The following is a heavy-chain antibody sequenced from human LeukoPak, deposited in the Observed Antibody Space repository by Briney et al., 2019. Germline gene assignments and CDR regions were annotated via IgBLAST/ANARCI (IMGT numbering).Heavy chain of an antibody. CDR1: SGSISSSTYY. V-gene: IGHV4-39*01. Sequence: SETLSLTCTVSSGSISSSTYYWGWIRQPPGKGLEWIGSIYYSGSTYYNPSLKSRVTISVDTSKNQFSLKLSSVTAADTAVYYCARAIARYYYDSSGYYSWGQGTLVTVSS. CDR2: IYYSGST. CDR3: ARAIARYYYDSSGYYS. D-gene: IGHD3-22*01. J-gene: IGHJ4*02.